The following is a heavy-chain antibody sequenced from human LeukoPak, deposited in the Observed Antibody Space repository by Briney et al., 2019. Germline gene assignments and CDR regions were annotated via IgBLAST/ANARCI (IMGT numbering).Heavy chain of an antibody. CDR3: ARDRHDISVATKGYDY. V-gene: IGHV1-18*01. CDR2: ISAYNGNT. Sequence: ASVKVSCKASGYTFTSYGISWVRQAPGQGLEWMGWISAYNGNTNYAQKLQGRVTMTTDTSTSTAYMELRSLRSDDTAMYYCARDRHDISVATKGYDYWGQGTLVTVSS. D-gene: IGHD5-12*01. CDR1: GYTFTSYG. J-gene: IGHJ4*02.